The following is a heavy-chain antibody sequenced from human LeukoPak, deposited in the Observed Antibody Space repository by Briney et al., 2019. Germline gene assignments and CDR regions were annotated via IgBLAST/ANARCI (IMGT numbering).Heavy chain of an antibody. D-gene: IGHD1-26*01. J-gene: IGHJ2*01. Sequence: ASVKVSCKVSGYTLTELSMHWVRQAPGKGLEWMGGFDPEDGETIYARKFQGRVTMTEDTSTDTAYMELSSLRSEDTAVYYCARDRGIVGATIWYFDLWGRGTLVTVSS. CDR1: GYTLTELS. CDR3: ARDRGIVGATIWYFDL. V-gene: IGHV1-24*01. CDR2: FDPEDGET.